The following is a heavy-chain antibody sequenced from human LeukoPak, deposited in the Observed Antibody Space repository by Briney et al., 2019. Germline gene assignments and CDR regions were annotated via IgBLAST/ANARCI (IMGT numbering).Heavy chain of an antibody. CDR2: ISSSSSYI. V-gene: IGHV3-21*01. Sequence: GGSLRLSCAASGFTFSSYSMNWVRQAPGKGLEWVSSISSSSSYIYYADSVKGRFTISRDNAENSLYLQMNSLRAEDTAVYYCARDPRHCSSTSCYPDWGQGTLVTVSS. CDR1: GFTFSSYS. CDR3: ARDPRHCSSTSCYPD. J-gene: IGHJ4*02. D-gene: IGHD2-2*01.